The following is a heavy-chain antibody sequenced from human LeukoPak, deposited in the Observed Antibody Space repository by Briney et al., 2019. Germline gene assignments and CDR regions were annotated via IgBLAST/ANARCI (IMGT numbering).Heavy chain of an antibody. V-gene: IGHV3-66*01. Sequence: PGRSLRLSCAASGFTFSSYGMHWVRQAPGKGLEWVSVIYSGGSTYYADSVKGRFTISRDNSKNTLYLQMNSLRAEDTAVYYCAREAIAAAGTGGYWGQGTLVTVSS. CDR1: GFTFSSYG. CDR3: AREAIAAAGTGGY. J-gene: IGHJ4*02. CDR2: IYSGGST. D-gene: IGHD6-13*01.